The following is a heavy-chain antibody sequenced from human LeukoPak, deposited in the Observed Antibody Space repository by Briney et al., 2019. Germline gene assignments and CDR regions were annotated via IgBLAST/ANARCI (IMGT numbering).Heavy chain of an antibody. CDR3: AKLTGSKGISASCDS. Sequence: GGSLRLSCAASGFTFSSYGMHWVRQAPGKGLEWVAFIRYDGSNKYYADSVKGRFTISRDNSKNTLYLQMNSLRAEDTAVYYCAKLTGSKGISASCDSWGQGTLVTVSS. D-gene: IGHD6-13*01. V-gene: IGHV3-30*02. CDR1: GFTFSSYG. CDR2: IRYDGSNK. J-gene: IGHJ4*02.